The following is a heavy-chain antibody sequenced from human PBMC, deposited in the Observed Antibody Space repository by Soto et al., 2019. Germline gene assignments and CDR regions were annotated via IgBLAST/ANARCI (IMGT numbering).Heavy chain of an antibody. CDR2: ISGSGGST. J-gene: IGHJ3*02. CDR1: GFTFSSYA. Sequence: GGSLRLSCAASGFTFSSYAMSWVRQAPGKGLEWVSAISGSGGSTYYAGSVKGRFTISRDNSKNTLYLQMNSLRAEDTAVYYCAKLVVPAAFWHDAFDIWGQGTMVTVSS. V-gene: IGHV3-23*01. D-gene: IGHD2-2*01. CDR3: AKLVVPAAFWHDAFDI.